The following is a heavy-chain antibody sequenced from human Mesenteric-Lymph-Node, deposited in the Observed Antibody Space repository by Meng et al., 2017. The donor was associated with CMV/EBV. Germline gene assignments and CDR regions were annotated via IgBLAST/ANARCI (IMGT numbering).Heavy chain of an antibody. D-gene: IGHD3-3*01. Sequence: GGSLRLSCAASGFTFSSYSMNWVRQAPGKGLEWVSSISSSSSYIYYADSVNGRFTISRDNAKNSLYLQMNSLRAEDTAVYYCARHYDFWSGKNSYYYYYGMDVWGQGTTVTVSS. V-gene: IGHV3-21*01. CDR2: ISSSSSYI. CDR3: ARHYDFWSGKNSYYYYYGMDV. J-gene: IGHJ6*02. CDR1: GFTFSSYS.